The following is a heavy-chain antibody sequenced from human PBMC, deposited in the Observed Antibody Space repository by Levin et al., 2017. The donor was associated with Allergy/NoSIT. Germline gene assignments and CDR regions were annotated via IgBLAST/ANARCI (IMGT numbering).Heavy chain of an antibody. CDR3: ARDWGGSYQNRYYYYGMDV. CDR1: GGSISSYY. J-gene: IGHJ6*02. D-gene: IGHD1-26*01. V-gene: IGHV4-59*01. CDR2: IYYSGST. Sequence: SETLSLTCTVSGGSISSYYWSWIRQPPGKGLEWIGYIYYSGSTNYNPSLKSRVTISVDTSKNPFSLKLSSVTAADTAVYYCARDWGGSYQNRYYYYGMDVWGQGTTVTVSS.